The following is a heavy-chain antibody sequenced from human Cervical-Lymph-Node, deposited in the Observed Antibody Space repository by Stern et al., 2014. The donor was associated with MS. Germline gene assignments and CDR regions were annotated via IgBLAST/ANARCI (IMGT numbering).Heavy chain of an antibody. D-gene: IGHD2-21*02. Sequence: VQLVESGAEVTQPGSSVKVSCKASGGTFSDYAISWVRQAPGQGLEWMGGIIPIFGSTDYAQKFQGRVTITADESTTTAYMDMSSLRTEDTAVYYCARGAYCGGDCYWGWFDSWGQGTLITVSS. J-gene: IGHJ5*01. CDR2: IIPIFGST. CDR1: GGTFSDYA. CDR3: ARGAYCGGDCYWGWFDS. V-gene: IGHV1-69*01.